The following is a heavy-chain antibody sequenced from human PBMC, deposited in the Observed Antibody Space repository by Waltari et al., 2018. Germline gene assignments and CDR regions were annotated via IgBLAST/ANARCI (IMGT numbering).Heavy chain of an antibody. CDR3: SVSRRDTYYDFWSGYLDAFDI. Sequence: QVQLQQWGAGLLKPSETLSLTCAVYGGSFSGYYWSWIRQPPGKGLEWIGEINHRGSTIYNPYLKSRVHISGDTSKNQFSLNLSSVTAADTAVYYCSVSRRDTYYDFWSGYLDAFDIWGQGTMVTVSS. CDR2: INHRGST. V-gene: IGHV4-34*01. D-gene: IGHD3-3*01. J-gene: IGHJ3*02. CDR1: GGSFSGYY.